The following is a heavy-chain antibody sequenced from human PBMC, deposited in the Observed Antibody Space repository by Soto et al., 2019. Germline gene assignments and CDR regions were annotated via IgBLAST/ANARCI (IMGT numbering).Heavy chain of an antibody. V-gene: IGHV3-23*01. J-gene: IGHJ4*02. Sequence: EVQLLESGGGLVQPGGSLRLSCAASGFTFSSYAMSWVRQAPGKGLEWVSAISGSGGSTYYADFVKGRFTISRDNSKNTMYLQMNRLEAEDTAVYYCAKDLAPYEPLRGVDYWGQGTLVTVCS. CDR1: GFTFSSYA. D-gene: IGHD3-22*01. CDR3: AKDLAPYEPLRGVDY. CDR2: ISGSGGST.